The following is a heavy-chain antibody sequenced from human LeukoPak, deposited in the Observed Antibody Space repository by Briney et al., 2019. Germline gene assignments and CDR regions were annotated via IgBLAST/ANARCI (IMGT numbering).Heavy chain of an antibody. J-gene: IGHJ4*02. CDR3: ARENDYGLYAGYFDY. Sequence: GGSLRLSCAASGFTFSSYSMNWVRQAPGKGLEWVSSISSGSSYIYYADSVKGRFTISRDYAKNSLYLQMNSLRAEDTAVYYCARENDYGLYAGYFDYWGQGTLVTVSS. CDR1: GFTFSSYS. D-gene: IGHD4-17*01. V-gene: IGHV3-21*01. CDR2: ISSGSSYI.